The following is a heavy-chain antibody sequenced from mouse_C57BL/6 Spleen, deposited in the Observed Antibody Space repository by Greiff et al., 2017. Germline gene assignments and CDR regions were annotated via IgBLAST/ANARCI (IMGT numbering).Heavy chain of an antibody. CDR1: GYTFTSYW. J-gene: IGHJ2*01. D-gene: IGHD1-1*01. V-gene: IGHV1-50*01. Sequence: QVHVKQPGAELVKPGASVKLSCKASGYTFTSYWMQWVKQRPGQGLAWIGEIDPSDSYTNYNQKFKGKATLTVDTSSSTAYMQLSSLTSEDSAVYYCARNYYGSSYYFDYWGQGTTLTVSS. CDR2: IDPSDSYT. CDR3: ARNYYGSSYYFDY.